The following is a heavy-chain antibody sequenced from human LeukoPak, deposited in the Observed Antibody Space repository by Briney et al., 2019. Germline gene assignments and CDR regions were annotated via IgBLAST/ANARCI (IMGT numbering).Heavy chain of an antibody. Sequence: ASVKVSCKASGYTFTGYYMHWVRQAPGQGLEWMGRINPNSGGTNYAQKFQGRVTMTRDTSISTAYMEPSRLRSDDTAMYYCARDLYRAAGTGQLRYWGQGTLVTVSS. D-gene: IGHD6-13*01. J-gene: IGHJ4*02. CDR3: ARDLYRAAGTGQLRY. CDR2: INPNSGGT. CDR1: GYTFTGYY. V-gene: IGHV1-2*06.